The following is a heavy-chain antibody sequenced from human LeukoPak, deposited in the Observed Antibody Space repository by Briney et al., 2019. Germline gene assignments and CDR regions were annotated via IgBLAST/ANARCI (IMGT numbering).Heavy chain of an antibody. CDR1: GFTFSSYA. CDR3: AKDIDGEGWFDP. CDR2: ISGSGGST. D-gene: IGHD3-10*01. J-gene: IGHJ5*02. Sequence: GGSLRLSCAASGFTFSSYAMSWVRQAPGRGLEWVSAISGSGGSTYYADSVKGRFTISRDNSKNTLYLQMNSLRAEDTAVYYCAKDIDGEGWFDPWGQGTLVTVSS. V-gene: IGHV3-23*01.